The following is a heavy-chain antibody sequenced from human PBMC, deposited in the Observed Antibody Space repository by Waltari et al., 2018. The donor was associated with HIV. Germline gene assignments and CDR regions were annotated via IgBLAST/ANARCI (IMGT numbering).Heavy chain of an antibody. CDR1: GGPISTSSYY. D-gene: IGHD3-22*01. J-gene: IGHJ5*02. Sequence: QVHLQESGPGLVKPSETLSLTCTVSGGPISTSSYYWGWIRRPPGKGLEWIGSIYDSETSYYNPSLKSRVTMSLDTSRNQFSLKLNSVTAADTAVYYCASDDREYCNDSSCWSFDPWGPGTLVTVSS. CDR2: IYDSETS. CDR3: ASDDREYCNDSSCWSFDP. V-gene: IGHV4-39*01.